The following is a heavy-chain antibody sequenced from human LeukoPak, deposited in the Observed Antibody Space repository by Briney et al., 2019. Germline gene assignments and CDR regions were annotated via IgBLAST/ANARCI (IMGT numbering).Heavy chain of an antibody. CDR3: ARDPYSGNYGAYYYYYMDV. J-gene: IGHJ6*03. D-gene: IGHD1-26*01. Sequence: PGGSLRLSCAASGFIVRNYYLSWVRQAPGKGLEWVSSITSSSSYIYYADSVKGRFTISRDNAKNSLYLQMDSLRVEDTAEYYCARDPYSGNYGAYYYYYMDVWGKGTTVTVSS. CDR2: ITSSSSYI. CDR1: GFIVRNYY. V-gene: IGHV3-21*06.